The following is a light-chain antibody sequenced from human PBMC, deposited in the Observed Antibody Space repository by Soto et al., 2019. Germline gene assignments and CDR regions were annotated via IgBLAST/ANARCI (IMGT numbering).Light chain of an antibody. Sequence: EIVMTQSPATLSVSPGERATLSCRASQSVSSNLAWYQQKPGQAPRLLIYGASTRATGIPARFSGSGSGTEFTLTISSLQYEDFAVYYCQQYKNWPPLTFGGGTQVEIK. CDR1: QSVSSN. CDR3: QQYKNWPPLT. CDR2: GAS. V-gene: IGKV3-15*01. J-gene: IGKJ4*01.